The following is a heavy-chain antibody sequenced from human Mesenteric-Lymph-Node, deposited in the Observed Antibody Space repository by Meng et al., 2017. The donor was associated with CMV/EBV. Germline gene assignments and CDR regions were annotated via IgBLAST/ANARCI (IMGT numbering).Heavy chain of an antibody. J-gene: IGHJ4*02. D-gene: IGHD4-11*01. CDR1: GFTFSSYA. CDR3: AREGDYRKFFDY. V-gene: IGHV3-30-3*01. Sequence: GGSLRLSCAASGFTFSSYAMHWVRQAPGKGLEWVTGMSYDGNNKYYADSVKGRFTISRDSSKSTLYLLMDSLRPEDTAVYYCAREGDYRKFFDYWGQGTLVTVSS. CDR2: MSYDGNNK.